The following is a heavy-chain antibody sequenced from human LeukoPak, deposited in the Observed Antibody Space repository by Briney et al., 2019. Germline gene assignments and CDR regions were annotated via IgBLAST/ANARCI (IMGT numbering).Heavy chain of an antibody. J-gene: IGHJ5*02. CDR1: GGSISSYY. D-gene: IGHD6-13*01. CDR3: AREQQLVENWFDP. CDR2: IYYSGST. Sequence: SETLSLTCTVSGGSISSYYWSWIRQPPGKGLEWIEYIYYSGSTNYNPSLKSRVTISVDTSKNQFSLKLSSVTAADTAVYYCAREQQLVENWFDPWGQGTLVTVSS. V-gene: IGHV4-59*01.